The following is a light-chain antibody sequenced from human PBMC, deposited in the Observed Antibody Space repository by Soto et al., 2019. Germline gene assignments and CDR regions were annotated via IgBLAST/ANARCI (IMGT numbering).Light chain of an antibody. CDR1: SSNIGAGYD. Sequence: QLVLTQPPSVSGAPGQRVTISCTGSSSNIGAGYDVHWYQQLPGTAPKLLIYGNSNRPSGVPDRFSGSKSGTSASLAITGLQAEDEAYYYCQSYDSSLSGWVFGRGTKLTVL. V-gene: IGLV1-40*01. CDR3: QSYDSSLSGWV. CDR2: GNS. J-gene: IGLJ3*02.